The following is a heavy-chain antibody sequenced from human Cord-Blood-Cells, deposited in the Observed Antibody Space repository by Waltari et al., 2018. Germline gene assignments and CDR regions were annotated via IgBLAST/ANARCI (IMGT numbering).Heavy chain of an antibody. V-gene: IGHV4-59*01. Sequence: QVQLQESGPGLVKPSETLSLPCTVSGGSISSYYWSWIRQPPGKGLVWIGYIYYSGSTNYNPSLKSRVTISVDTSKNQFSLKLSSVTAADTAVYYCARGAEGMSWYVDYWGQGTLVTVSS. CDR2: IYYSGST. J-gene: IGHJ4*02. CDR1: GGSISSYY. CDR3: ARGAEGMSWYVDY. D-gene: IGHD6-13*01.